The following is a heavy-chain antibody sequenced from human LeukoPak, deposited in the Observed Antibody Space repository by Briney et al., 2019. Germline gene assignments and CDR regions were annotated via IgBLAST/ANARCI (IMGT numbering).Heavy chain of an antibody. CDR3: ARAAVAGMFHFDY. J-gene: IGHJ4*02. D-gene: IGHD6-19*01. Sequence: ASVKVFCKASGYTFTGYYMHWVRQAPGQGLEWMGWINPNSGGTNYAQKFQGRVTMTRGTSISTAYMELGRLRSDDTAVYYCARAAVAGMFHFDYWGQGTLVTVSS. V-gene: IGHV1-2*02. CDR2: INPNSGGT. CDR1: GYTFTGYY.